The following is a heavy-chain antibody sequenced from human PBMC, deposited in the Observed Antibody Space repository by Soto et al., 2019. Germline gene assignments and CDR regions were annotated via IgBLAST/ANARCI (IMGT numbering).Heavy chain of an antibody. Sequence: ASVKVSCKASGYTFTSYGISWVRQAPGQGLEWMGWISAYNGNTNYAQKLQGRVTMTTDTSTSTAYMELRSLRSDDTAVYYCARVRFLEWSYYIDYWGQGTLVTVSS. V-gene: IGHV1-18*01. J-gene: IGHJ4*02. CDR3: ARVRFLEWSYYIDY. CDR2: ISAYNGNT. D-gene: IGHD3-3*01. CDR1: GYTFTSYG.